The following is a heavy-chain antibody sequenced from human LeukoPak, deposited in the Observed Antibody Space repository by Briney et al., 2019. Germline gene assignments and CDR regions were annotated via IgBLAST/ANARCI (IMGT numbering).Heavy chain of an antibody. CDR1: GYTLTELS. CDR3: ATEDTGYSSSWLDY. D-gene: IGHD6-13*01. CDR2: FDPEDGET. Sequence: ASVKVSCKVSGYTLTELSMHWVRQAPGKGLEWMGGFDPEDGETIYAQKFQGRVTMTEDTSTDTAYMELSSLRSEDTAVYYCATEDTGYSSSWLDYWGQGTLVTVPS. J-gene: IGHJ4*02. V-gene: IGHV1-24*01.